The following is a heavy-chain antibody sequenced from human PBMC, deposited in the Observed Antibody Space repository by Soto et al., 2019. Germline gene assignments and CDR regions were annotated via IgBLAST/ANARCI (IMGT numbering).Heavy chain of an antibody. V-gene: IGHV3-23*01. CDR2: ISGSGGST. J-gene: IGHJ5*02. CDR3: AKDNCISTSCYRLYNWFDP. D-gene: IGHD2-2*01. CDR1: GFTVSSNY. Sequence: PGGSLRLSCAASGFTVSSNYMSWVRQAPGKGLEWVSAISGSGGSTYYADSVKGRFTISRDNSKNTLYLQMNNLRAEDTAVYYCAKDNCISTSCYRLYNWFDPWGQGTLVTVSS.